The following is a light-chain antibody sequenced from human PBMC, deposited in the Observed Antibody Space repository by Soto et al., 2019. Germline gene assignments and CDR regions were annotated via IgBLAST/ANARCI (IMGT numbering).Light chain of an antibody. J-gene: IGLJ3*02. CDR3: SSYTSSSNWV. CDR2: EVS. V-gene: IGLV2-14*01. Sequence: QSALTQPASVSGSPGQSITISCTGTSSDVGGYKYVSWYQQHPDKAPKLMIYEVSNRPSGVSNRFSGSKSGNTASLTISGLQAEDEADYYCSSYTSSSNWVFGGGTKVTVL. CDR1: SSDVGGYKY.